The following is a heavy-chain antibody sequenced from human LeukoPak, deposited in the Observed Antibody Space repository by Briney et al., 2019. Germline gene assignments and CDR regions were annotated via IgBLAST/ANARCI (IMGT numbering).Heavy chain of an antibody. CDR1: GDSISSGFYY. V-gene: IGHV4-61*02. D-gene: IGHD3-10*01. J-gene: IGHJ5*02. CDR2: IYTSGST. CDR3: ARGYYGSGTFNWFDP. Sequence: TLSLTCTVSGDSISSGFYYWSWIRQPAGKGLEWIGRIYTSGSTNYNPSLNSRVTMSLDTSKNQISLKVTSVTAADTAVYYCARGYYGSGTFNWFDPWGQGTLVTVSS.